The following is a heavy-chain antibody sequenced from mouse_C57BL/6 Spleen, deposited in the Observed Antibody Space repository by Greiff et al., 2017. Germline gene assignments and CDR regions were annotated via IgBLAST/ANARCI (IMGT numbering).Heavy chain of an antibody. CDR2: IYPGNSDT. CDR3: TRTPAYYGSSSYYFDY. D-gene: IGHD1-1*01. CDR1: GYTFTSYW. V-gene: IGHV1-5*01. J-gene: IGHJ2*01. Sequence: EVQLQQSGTVLARPGASVKMSCKTSGYTFTSYWMHWVKQGPGQGLEWIGAIYPGNSDTSYNQKFKGKAKLPAVTSASTAYMELSSLTNEDSAVYYCTRTPAYYGSSSYYFDYWGQGTTLTVSS.